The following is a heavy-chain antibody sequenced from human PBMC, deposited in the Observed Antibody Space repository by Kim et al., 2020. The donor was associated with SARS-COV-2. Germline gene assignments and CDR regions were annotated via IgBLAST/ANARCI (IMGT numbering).Heavy chain of an antibody. CDR1: GFKFSSYW. CDR2: IDQNGREN. D-gene: IGHD3-10*01. V-gene: IGHV3-7*01. J-gene: IGHJ6*02. Sequence: GGSLRLSCAASGFKFSSYWMSWVRQAPGKGLEWVANIDQNGRENYSVDSVKGRFTISRDNAKNSLFLQMNSLRAEDTAVYYCARMVTGYYGSGSYPFVKYYYYGMDVWGQGTTVTVSS. CDR3: ARMVTGYYGSGSYPFVKYYYYGMDV.